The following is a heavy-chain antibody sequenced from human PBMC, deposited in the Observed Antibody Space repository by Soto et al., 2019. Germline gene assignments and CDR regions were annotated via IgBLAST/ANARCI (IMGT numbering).Heavy chain of an antibody. Sequence: SETLSLTCAVYGGSFSGYYWSWIRQPPGKGLNWIGEINHSGSTNYNPSLKSRVTISVDTSKNQFSLKLSSVTAADTAVYYCARGRWLRSSFDYWGQGTLVTVSS. J-gene: IGHJ4*02. CDR2: INHSGST. D-gene: IGHD5-12*01. CDR3: ARGRWLRSSFDY. V-gene: IGHV4-34*01. CDR1: GGSFSGYY.